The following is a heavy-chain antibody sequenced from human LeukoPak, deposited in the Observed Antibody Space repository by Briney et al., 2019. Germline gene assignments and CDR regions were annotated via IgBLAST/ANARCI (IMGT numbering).Heavy chain of an antibody. CDR3: ARVNH. J-gene: IGHJ4*02. V-gene: IGHV3-30-3*01. CDR2: ISYDGSNK. CDR1: GFTFSSYA. Sequence: GGSLRLSCAASGFTFSSYAMHWVRQAPGKGLERVAVISYDGSNKYYADPVKGRFTISRDNSKNTLYLQMNSLRAEDTAVYYCARVNHWGQGTLVTVSS.